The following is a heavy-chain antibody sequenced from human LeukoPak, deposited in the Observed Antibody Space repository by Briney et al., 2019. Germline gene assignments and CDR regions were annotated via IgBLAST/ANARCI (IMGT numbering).Heavy chain of an antibody. Sequence: PSETLSLTCTVSGGSISSYYWSWIRQPPGKGLEWIGYIYYSGSTNYNPSLKSRVTISVDTSKNQFSLKLSSVTAADTAVYYCARDKVTMVRGVIILDYWGQGTLVTVSS. CDR2: IYYSGST. CDR3: ARDKVTMVRGVIILDY. J-gene: IGHJ4*02. CDR1: GGSISSYY. D-gene: IGHD3-10*01. V-gene: IGHV4-59*12.